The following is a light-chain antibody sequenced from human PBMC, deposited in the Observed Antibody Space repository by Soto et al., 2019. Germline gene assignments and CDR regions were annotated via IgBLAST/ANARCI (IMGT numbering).Light chain of an antibody. J-gene: IGLJ2*01. CDR2: GDN. V-gene: IGLV1-40*01. CDR3: QSYDNSLSHVV. Sequence: QSVLTQPPSVSGAPGQRVTIPCTGSSSNIGSFYDVHWYQQLPGTVPKLLIYGDNNRPSGVPDRFSGSKSGTSASLSITGLQAEDESDYDCQSYDNSLSHVVFGGGTKLTVL. CDR1: SSNIGSFYD.